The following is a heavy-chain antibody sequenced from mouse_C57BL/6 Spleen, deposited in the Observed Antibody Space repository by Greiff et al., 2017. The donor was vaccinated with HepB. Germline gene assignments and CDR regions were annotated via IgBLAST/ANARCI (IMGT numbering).Heavy chain of an antibody. Sequence: EVKLAESGGGLVKPGGSLKLSCAASGFTFSSYAMSWVRQTPEKRLEWVATISDGGSYTYYPDNVTGRFTISSDNAKNNLYLQMSHLKSEDTAMYYCARVTAQATWAYFDYWGQGTTLTVSS. CDR2: ISDGGSYT. CDR3: ARVTAQATWAYFDY. J-gene: IGHJ2*01. D-gene: IGHD3-2*02. CDR1: GFTFSSYA. V-gene: IGHV5-4*03.